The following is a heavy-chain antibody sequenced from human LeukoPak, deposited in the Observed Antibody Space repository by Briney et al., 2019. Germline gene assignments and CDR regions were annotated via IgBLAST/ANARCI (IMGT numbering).Heavy chain of an antibody. CDR1: GGTFSSYA. D-gene: IGHD3-22*01. J-gene: IGHJ3*02. V-gene: IGHV1-69*01. CDR2: IIPIVGTA. Sequence: SVKVSCKAAGGTFSSYAISWVRQAPGQGLEWMGGIIPIVGTATSAQTSQGRVTLTPAASTSTASMELSSLRSEDTPVYYCASLPTYYYDSSALDIWGQGTTVTVSS. CDR3: ASLPTYYYDSSALDI.